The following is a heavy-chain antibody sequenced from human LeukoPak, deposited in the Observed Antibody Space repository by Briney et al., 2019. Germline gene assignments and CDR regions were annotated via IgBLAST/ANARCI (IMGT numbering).Heavy chain of an antibody. Sequence: SETLSLTCTVSGGSISSSSDYWGWIRQAPGKGLEWIGSIYYHENTYYNSSLKSRVTISVDTSKNQFPLKLNSVTAADTAVYLCARRAYSAAYWKHFDYWGQGTLVTVSS. D-gene: IGHD1-1*01. CDR2: IYYHENT. CDR3: ARRAYSAAYWKHFDY. V-gene: IGHV4-39*01. J-gene: IGHJ4*02. CDR1: GGSISSSSDY.